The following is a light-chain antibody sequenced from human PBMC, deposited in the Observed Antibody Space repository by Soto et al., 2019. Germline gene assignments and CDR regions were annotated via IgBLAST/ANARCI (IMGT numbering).Light chain of an antibody. CDR3: AAWDSSLNAVL. CDR2: DDN. Sequence: QSVLTQPPSVSGAPGQKVTISCSGSSSNIGNNDVSWYQHVPGTAPKLLIYDDNKRPSGIPDRLSGSKSGTSATLSIAGLQTGDEADYYCAAWDSSLNAVLFGGGTKLTVL. J-gene: IGLJ2*01. V-gene: IGLV1-51*01. CDR1: SSNIGNND.